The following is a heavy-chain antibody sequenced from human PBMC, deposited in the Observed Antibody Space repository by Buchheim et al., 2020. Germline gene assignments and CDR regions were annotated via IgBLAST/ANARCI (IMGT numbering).Heavy chain of an antibody. CDR3: AKGAALGCSGGSCYDFFDY. CDR2: ISGSGGNT. Sequence: EVQLLESGGGLVQPGGSLRLSCAASGFTFSSYGMSWVRQAPGKGLEWVSSISGSGGNTYYADSVKGRFTISRDSSKNTLYLQMNSLRAEDTAVYYCAKGAALGCSGGSCYDFFDYWGQGT. D-gene: IGHD2-15*01. V-gene: IGHV3-23*01. CDR1: GFTFSSYG. J-gene: IGHJ4*02.